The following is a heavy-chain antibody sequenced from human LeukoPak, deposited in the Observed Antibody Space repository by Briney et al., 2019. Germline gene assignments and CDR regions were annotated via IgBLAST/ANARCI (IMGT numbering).Heavy chain of an antibody. CDR1: GFTFDDYA. CDR3: AKVGYSSGWTSDDGYFQH. V-gene: IGHV3-9*01. CDR2: ISWNSGSI. J-gene: IGHJ1*01. Sequence: GGSLRLSCAASGFTFDDYAMHWVRQAPGKGLEWVSGISWNSGSIGYADSVKGRFTISRDNAKNSLYLQMNSLRAEGTALYYCAKVGYSSGWTSDDGYFQHWGQGTLVTVSS. D-gene: IGHD6-19*01.